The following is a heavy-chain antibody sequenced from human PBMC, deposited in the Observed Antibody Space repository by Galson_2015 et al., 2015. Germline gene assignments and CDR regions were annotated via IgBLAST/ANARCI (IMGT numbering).Heavy chain of an antibody. CDR3: ARTTRTYWAELRYYFDY. J-gene: IGHJ4*02. Sequence: SETLSLTCTVASGSINNSYWSWIRQPPGKGLEWIGYISYSGTTNYSPSLKSRVTISLDTSKNQFSLNLNSVTSADTAVYYCARTTRTYWAELRYYFDYWGQGTLVTVSS. D-gene: IGHD1-14*01. V-gene: IGHV4-59*01. CDR1: SGSINNSY. CDR2: ISYSGTT.